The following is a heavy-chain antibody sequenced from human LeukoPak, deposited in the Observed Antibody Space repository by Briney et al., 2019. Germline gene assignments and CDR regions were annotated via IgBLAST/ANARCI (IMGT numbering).Heavy chain of an antibody. CDR2: INPNSGGT. V-gene: IGHV1-2*02. CDR3: ARVHDYGDYVDY. Sequence: ASVKVSCKASGYTFTGYYMHWVRQAPGQGLEWMGWINPNSGGTNYAQKFRGRVTMTRDTSISTAYMELSRLRSDDTAVYYCARVHDYGDYVDYWGQGTLVTVSS. J-gene: IGHJ4*02. CDR1: GYTFTGYY. D-gene: IGHD4-17*01.